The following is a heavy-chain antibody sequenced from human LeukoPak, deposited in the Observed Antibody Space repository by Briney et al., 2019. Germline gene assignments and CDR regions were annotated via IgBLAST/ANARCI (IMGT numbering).Heavy chain of an antibody. CDR1: GGSITTNNYY. J-gene: IGHJ5*02. V-gene: IGHV4-39*01. D-gene: IGHD3-9*01. Sequence: PSETLSLTCTVSGGSITTNNYYWDWIRQPPGKGLEWIGRIYYSGATYYNPSLKSRITISVDTSKNQFSLNLSSLTAADTAVYYCARSTGYYAPFDLWGQGTLVTVSS. CDR3: ARSTGYYAPFDL. CDR2: IYYSGAT.